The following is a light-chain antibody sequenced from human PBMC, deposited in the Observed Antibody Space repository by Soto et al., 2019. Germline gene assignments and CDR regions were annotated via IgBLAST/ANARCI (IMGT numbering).Light chain of an antibody. CDR2: SNN. Sequence: QSVLTQPPSASGTPGQRVFISCSGSSSNIGGTNYAYWYQQLPGAAPKLLMHSNNLRPSGVPERISGSKSGTSASLAISGLRSEDEAVYYCASWDDRLGAVIFGGGTNATVL. J-gene: IGLJ2*01. CDR3: ASWDDRLGAVI. CDR1: SSNIGGTNY. V-gene: IGLV1-47*02.